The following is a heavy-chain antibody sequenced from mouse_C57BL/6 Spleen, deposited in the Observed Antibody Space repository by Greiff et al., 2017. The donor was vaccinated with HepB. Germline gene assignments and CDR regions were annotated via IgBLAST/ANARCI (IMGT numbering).Heavy chain of an antibody. Sequence: VQLQQPGAELVRPGTSVKLSCKASGYTFTSYWMHWVKQRPGQGLEWIGVIDPSDSYTNYNQKFKGKATLTVDTSSSTAYMQLSSLTSEDSAVYYCARGWDWYFDVWGTGTTVTVSS. CDR3: ARGWDWYFDV. CDR1: GYTFTSYW. CDR2: IDPSDSYT. V-gene: IGHV1-59*01. J-gene: IGHJ1*03. D-gene: IGHD3-3*01.